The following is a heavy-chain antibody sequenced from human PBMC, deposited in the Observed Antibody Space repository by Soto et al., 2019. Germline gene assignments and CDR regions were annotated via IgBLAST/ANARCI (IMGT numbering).Heavy chain of an antibody. CDR2: IYHSGAT. CDR1: GDSISSGAYY. Sequence: QVQLQESGPGLVQPSQTLSLTCTVSGDSISSGAYYWSWIRQPPGKGLEWIGYIYHSGATYYNPSLESRVTMSVDTSKNQFSLRLSSVTAEDTAVYYCARDGGYATVDCWGQGTLVTVSS. D-gene: IGHD2-15*01. CDR3: ARDGGYATVDC. J-gene: IGHJ4*02. V-gene: IGHV4-30-4*01.